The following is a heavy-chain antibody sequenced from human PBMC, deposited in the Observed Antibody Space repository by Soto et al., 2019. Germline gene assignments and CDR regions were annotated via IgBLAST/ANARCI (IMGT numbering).Heavy chain of an antibody. J-gene: IGHJ6*01. V-gene: IGHV1-3*05. CDR3: ARDVDGMDV. CDR2: INAANGKT. Sequence: QVQLVQSGAEEKKPGASVKVSCKASGYTFTSPGMHWVRQAPGQGLEWMGWINAANGKTKYSQKFQGRVTITSDTSANTAYMELSSLRSEGTAVYYCARDVDGMDVWGQGTTVTVSS. CDR1: GYTFTSPG.